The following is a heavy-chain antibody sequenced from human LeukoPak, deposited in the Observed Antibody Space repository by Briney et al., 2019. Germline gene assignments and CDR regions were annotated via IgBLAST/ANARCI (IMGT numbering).Heavy chain of an antibody. V-gene: IGHV3-48*01. CDR3: ARGPTVINDAFDI. CDR2: ISSSSSTI. J-gene: IGHJ3*02. CDR1: GFTFSSYS. Sequence: GGSLRLSCAASGFTFSSYSMNWVRQAPGKGLEWVSYISSSSSTIYYADSVKGRFTISRDNSKNTLYLQMNSLRAEDTAVYYCARGPTVINDAFDIWGQGTMVTVSS. D-gene: IGHD4-17*01.